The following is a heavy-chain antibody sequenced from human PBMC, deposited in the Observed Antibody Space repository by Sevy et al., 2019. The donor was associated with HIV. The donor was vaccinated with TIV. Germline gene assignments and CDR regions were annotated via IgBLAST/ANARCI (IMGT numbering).Heavy chain of an antibody. CDR1: GFTFSDHY. Sequence: GRSLRLSCAASGFTFSDHYMDWVRQAPGKGLEWVGRTRNKANSYTTEYAASVKGRFTISRDDSKNSLYLQMNSLKTEDTAVYYCAREDGLGPYYYYYGMDVWGQGTTVTVSS. V-gene: IGHV3-72*01. CDR2: TRNKANSYTT. D-gene: IGHD6-6*01. J-gene: IGHJ6*02. CDR3: AREDGLGPYYYYYGMDV.